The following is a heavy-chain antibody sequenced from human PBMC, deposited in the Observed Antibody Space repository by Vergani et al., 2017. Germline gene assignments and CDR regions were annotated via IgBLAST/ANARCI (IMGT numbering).Heavy chain of an antibody. J-gene: IGHJ3*02. V-gene: IGHV3-49*04. D-gene: IGHD1-26*01. Sequence: EVQLVESGGGLVQPGRSLRLSCTASGFTFGDYAMSWVRQAPGKGLEWVGFIRSKAYGGTTEYAASVKGRFTISRDDSKSIAYLQMNSLKTEDTAIYYCVRDRGSYGLFDIWGQGTMVTVSS. CDR3: VRDRGSYGLFDI. CDR2: IRSKAYGGTT. CDR1: GFTFGDYA.